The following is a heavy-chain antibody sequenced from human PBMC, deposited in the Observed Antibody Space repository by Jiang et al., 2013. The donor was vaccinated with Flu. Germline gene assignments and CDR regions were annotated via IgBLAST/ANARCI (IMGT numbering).Heavy chain of an antibody. V-gene: IGHV4-31*03. CDR2: ISYTGTT. CDR3: ARADTSKATFDY. D-gene: IGHD5-18*01. Sequence: GLVKPSQTLSLTCTVSGGSISSSGHYWSWIRQHPVKGLEWIGYISYTGTTYYSPSLKSRVTISVDTSKNQFSLKLSSVTAADTAVYYCARADTSKATFDYWGQGTLVTVSS. CDR1: GGSISSSGHY. J-gene: IGHJ4*02.